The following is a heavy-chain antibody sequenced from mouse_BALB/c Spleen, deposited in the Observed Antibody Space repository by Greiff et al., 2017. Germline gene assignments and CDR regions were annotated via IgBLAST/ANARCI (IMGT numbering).Heavy chain of an antibody. V-gene: IGHV7-3*02. J-gene: IGHJ2*01. CDR1: GFTFTDYY. CDR3: AREYYYFDY. Sequence: EVKVVESGGGLVQPGGSLRLSCATSGFTFTDYYMSWVRQPPGKALEWLGFIRNKANGYTTEYSASVKGRFTISRDNSQSILYLQMNTLRAEDSATYYCAREYYYFDYWGQGTTLTVSS. CDR2: IRNKANGYTT.